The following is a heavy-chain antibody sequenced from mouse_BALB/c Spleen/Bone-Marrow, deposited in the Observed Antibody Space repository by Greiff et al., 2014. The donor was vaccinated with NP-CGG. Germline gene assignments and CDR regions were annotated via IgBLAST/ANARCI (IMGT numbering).Heavy chain of an antibody. CDR2: ICDGGSYT. Sequence: EVHLVESGGGLVKPGGSLKLSCAASGFIFSDYYMYWVRQTPEKRLEWVATICDGGSYTSYPDSVKGRFTVSRDNAKNNLYLQMSSLKADDTAFYYCARTYRPYALDYWGQGSSVTVSS. CDR1: GFIFSDYY. CDR3: ARTYRPYALDY. D-gene: IGHD2-14*01. J-gene: IGHJ4*01. V-gene: IGHV5-4*02.